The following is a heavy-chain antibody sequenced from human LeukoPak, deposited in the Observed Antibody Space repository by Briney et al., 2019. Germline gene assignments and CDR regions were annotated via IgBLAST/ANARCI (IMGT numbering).Heavy chain of an antibody. CDR1: GGSIRSSYYY. J-gene: IGHJ5*02. Sequence: SETLSLTCTVSGGSIRSSYYYWGWIRQPPGKGLEWIGSIYDSGSTYYNPSLKSRVTISVDTSKNQFSLHLNSVTPEDTAVYYCARRLTQYDCFDPRGQGILVTVSS. CDR3: ARRLTQYDCFDP. CDR2: IYDSGST. V-gene: IGHV4-39*01. D-gene: IGHD2-2*01.